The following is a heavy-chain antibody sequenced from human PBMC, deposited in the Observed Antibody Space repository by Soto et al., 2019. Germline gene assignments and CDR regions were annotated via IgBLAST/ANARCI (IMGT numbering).Heavy chain of an antibody. D-gene: IGHD6-6*01. CDR2: IIPIFGTA. CDR1: GGTFSSYA. CDR3: ARGARYSSSARNNWFDP. Sequence: GPSVKVSCKASGGTFSSYAISWVRQAPGQGLEWMGGIIPIFGTANYAQKFQGRVTITADESTSTAYMELSSLRSEDTAVYYCARGARYSSSARNNWFDPWGQGTLVTVSS. J-gene: IGHJ5*02. V-gene: IGHV1-69*13.